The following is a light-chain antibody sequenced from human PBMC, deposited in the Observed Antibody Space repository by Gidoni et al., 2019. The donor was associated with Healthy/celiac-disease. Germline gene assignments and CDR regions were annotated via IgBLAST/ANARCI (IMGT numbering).Light chain of an antibody. CDR3: QQSYSTPPLT. Sequence: DIQMTQSPSSLSVSVGDRDTITCRARQSISSYLNLYQQKPGKDPKLLIYAASSLQSGVPSRFSGSGSGTDFTLTISSLQPEDFATYYCQQSYSTPPLTFGGGTKVEIK. CDR2: AAS. V-gene: IGKV1-39*01. CDR1: QSISSY. J-gene: IGKJ4*01.